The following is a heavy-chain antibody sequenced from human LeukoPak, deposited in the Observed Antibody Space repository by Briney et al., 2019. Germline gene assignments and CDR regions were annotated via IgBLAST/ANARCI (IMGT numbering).Heavy chain of an antibody. CDR3: AREAADYGGDRGAFDV. CDR1: GIIFSDNP. J-gene: IGHJ3*01. CDR2: ISSRGREE. V-gene: IGHV3-30*04. D-gene: IGHD4-23*01. Sequence: PGGSLRLSCVASGIIFSDNPMHWVRQAPGKGLEWVATISSRGREEFYADSVKARFTISRDISKNILYLQMNSLRPEDTAVYYCAREAADYGGDRGAFDVWGQGTLVSVSS.